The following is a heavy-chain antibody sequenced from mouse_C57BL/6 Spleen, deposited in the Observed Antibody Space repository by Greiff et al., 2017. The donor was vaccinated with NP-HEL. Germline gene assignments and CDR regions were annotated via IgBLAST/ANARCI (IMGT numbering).Heavy chain of an antibody. CDR3: ASSNYGSSYPGYFDV. J-gene: IGHJ1*03. D-gene: IGHD1-1*01. CDR2: INPSSGYT. V-gene: IGHV1-7*01. CDR1: GYTFTSYW. Sequence: QVQLQQSGAELAKPGASVKLSCKASGYTFTSYWMHWVKQRPGQGLEWIGYINPSSGYTKYNQKFKDKATLTADKSSSTAYMQLSSLTYEDSAVYYCASSNYGSSYPGYFDVWGTGTTVTVSS.